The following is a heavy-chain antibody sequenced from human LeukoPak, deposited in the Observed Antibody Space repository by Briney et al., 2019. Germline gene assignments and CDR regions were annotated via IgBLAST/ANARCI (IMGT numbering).Heavy chain of an antibody. Sequence: GGSLRLSCGASGFTFRNFWMNWVRQAPGKGLEWVANIKDDGSDKYYVDSVKGRFSISKDNAKNSLYLQMNSLRVEDTAVYYCARRGHGYGSPFDYWGQGTLVTVSS. J-gene: IGHJ4*02. CDR2: IKDDGSDK. CDR1: GFTFRNFW. D-gene: IGHD5-18*01. V-gene: IGHV3-7*01. CDR3: ARRGHGYGSPFDY.